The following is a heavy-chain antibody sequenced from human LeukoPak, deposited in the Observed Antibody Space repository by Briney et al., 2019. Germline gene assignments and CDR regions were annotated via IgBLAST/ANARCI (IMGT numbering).Heavy chain of an antibody. V-gene: IGHV4-59*01. Sequence: SESLSHTRPYSGGSLSSYYMRSNRSPQGQGLEWIGYIYYSGSTNYNPSLKSRVSISVDTSKNQFSLKVSSVTPADTAVYYCARGRAAAEVYWGQGTLVTVSS. D-gene: IGHD6-13*01. J-gene: IGHJ4*02. CDR2: IYYSGST. CDR3: ARGRAAAEVY. CDR1: GGSLSSYY.